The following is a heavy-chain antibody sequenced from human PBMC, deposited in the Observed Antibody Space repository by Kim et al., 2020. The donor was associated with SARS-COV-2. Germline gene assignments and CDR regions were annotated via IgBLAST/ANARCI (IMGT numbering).Heavy chain of an antibody. CDR3: ARRGYSGYGYHDAFDI. CDR1: GYSFTSYW. J-gene: IGHJ3*02. Sequence: GESLKISCKGSGYSFTSYWIGWVRQMPGKGLEWMGIIYPGDSDTRYSPSFQGQVTISADKSISTAYLQWSSLKASDTAMYYCARRGYSGYGYHDAFDIWGQGTMVTVSS. D-gene: IGHD5-12*01. V-gene: IGHV5-51*01. CDR2: IYPGDSDT.